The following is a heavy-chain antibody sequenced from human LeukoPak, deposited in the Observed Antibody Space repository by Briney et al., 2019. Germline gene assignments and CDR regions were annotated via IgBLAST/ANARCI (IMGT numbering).Heavy chain of an antibody. CDR3: ARWVKEGSWTGPLDY. CDR1: GLTFSSYA. D-gene: IGHD6-13*01. V-gene: IGHV3-64*01. CDR2: ISSNGGST. Sequence: GGSLRLSCAASGLTFSSYAMHWVRQAPGKGLEYVSAISSNGGSTYYANSVKGRFTISRDNSKNTLYLQMGSLRAEDMAVYYCARWVKEGSWTGPLDYWGQGTLVTVSS. J-gene: IGHJ4*02.